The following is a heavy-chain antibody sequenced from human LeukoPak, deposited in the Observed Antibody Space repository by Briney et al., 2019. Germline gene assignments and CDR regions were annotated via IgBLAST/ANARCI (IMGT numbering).Heavy chain of an antibody. CDR2: INHSGST. CDR1: GGSFSGYY. V-gene: IGHV4-34*01. CDR3: ARQNFYRYCRSTSCYRPYYYYYMDV. Sequence: SETLSLTCAVYGGSFSGYYWSWIRQPPGKGLEWIGEINHSGSTNYNPSLKSRVTISVDTSKNQFSLKLSSGTAADTTVYYCARQNFYRYCRSTSCYRPYYYYYMDVWGKGTTVTISS. J-gene: IGHJ6*03. D-gene: IGHD2-2*01.